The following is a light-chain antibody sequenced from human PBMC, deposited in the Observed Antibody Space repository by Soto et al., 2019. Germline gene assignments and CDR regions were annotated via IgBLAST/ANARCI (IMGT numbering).Light chain of an antibody. J-gene: IGKJ4*01. CDR2: DAS. CDR1: QSVSSS. Sequence: EIVLTQSPATLSLSPGERATLSCRASQSVSSSLAWYQQKPGQAPRLLIYDASNRATGIPARFSGSRSGTDFTLTTSSLKPEDFAVYYCQQRSKWPLTFGGGTKVEIK. V-gene: IGKV3-11*01. CDR3: QQRSKWPLT.